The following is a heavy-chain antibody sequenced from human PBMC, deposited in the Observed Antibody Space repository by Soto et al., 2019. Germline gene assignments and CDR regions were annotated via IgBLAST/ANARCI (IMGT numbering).Heavy chain of an antibody. V-gene: IGHV1-3*01. Sequence: GASVKVSCKASGYTFTSYAMHWVRQAPGQRLEWMGWINAGNGNTKYSQKFQGRVTITRDTSASTAYMELSSLRSEDTAVYYCARDLNYDILTGYQRNYYYYGMDVWGQGTTVTVSS. CDR1: GYTFTSYA. CDR2: INAGNGNT. D-gene: IGHD3-9*01. CDR3: ARDLNYDILTGYQRNYYYYGMDV. J-gene: IGHJ6*02.